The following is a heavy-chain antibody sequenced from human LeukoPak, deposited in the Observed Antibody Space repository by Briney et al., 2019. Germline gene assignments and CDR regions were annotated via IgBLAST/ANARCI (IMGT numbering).Heavy chain of an antibody. CDR2: IYYSGST. CDR3: ARSHSVWTSFDY. D-gene: IGHD3/OR15-3a*01. Sequence: SETLSLTCTVSGGSITSYYWSWIRQPPGKGLEWIGYIYYSGSTNYNPSLKSRVTISVDTSKNQFSLKLSSVTAADTAVYYCARSHSVWTSFDYWGQGTLVTVSS. J-gene: IGHJ4*02. V-gene: IGHV4-59*01. CDR1: GGSITSYY.